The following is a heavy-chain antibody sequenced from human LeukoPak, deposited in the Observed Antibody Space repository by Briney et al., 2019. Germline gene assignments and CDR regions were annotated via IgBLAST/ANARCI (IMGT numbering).Heavy chain of an antibody. V-gene: IGHV1-69*04. D-gene: IGHD1-26*01. CDR3: ARGEWEQWPNFDY. J-gene: IGHJ4*02. CDR2: IIPILGIA. CDR1: GGTFSSYA. Sequence: GASVKVSCKASGGTFSSYAISWVRQAPGQGLEWMGRIIPILGIANYAQKFQGRVTITADKSTSTAYMELSGLRSEDTAVYYCARGEWEQWPNFDYWGQGTLVTVSS.